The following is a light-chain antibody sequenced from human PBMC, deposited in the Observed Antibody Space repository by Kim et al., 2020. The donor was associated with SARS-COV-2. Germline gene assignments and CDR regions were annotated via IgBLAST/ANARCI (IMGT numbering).Light chain of an antibody. V-gene: IGLV1-47*02. CDR1: SSNIGINY. CDR3: TSWDDSLSGRV. Sequence: ELTQPPSASGTPGRRVTISCSGSSSNIGINYVYWYQQFPGAAPKLLIFNDHQRPSGVPDRFSGSKCGTSASLAISGVRSEDEADYHCTSWDDSLSGRVFGGGTQLAVL. CDR2: NDH. J-gene: IGLJ3*02.